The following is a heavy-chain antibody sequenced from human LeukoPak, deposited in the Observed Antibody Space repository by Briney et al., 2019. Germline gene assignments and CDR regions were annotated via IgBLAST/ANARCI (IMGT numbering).Heavy chain of an antibody. J-gene: IGHJ4*02. CDR2: INSDGSST. V-gene: IGHV3-74*01. D-gene: IGHD1-26*01. CDR3: ARVRAGWELLGFDY. CDR1: GFTFSSYW. Sequence: GGSLRLSCAASGFTFSSYWMHWVRQAQGKGLVWVSRINSDGSSTSYADSVKGRFTISRDNAKNTLYLQMNRLRAEDTAVYYCARVRAGWELLGFDYWGQGTLVTVSS.